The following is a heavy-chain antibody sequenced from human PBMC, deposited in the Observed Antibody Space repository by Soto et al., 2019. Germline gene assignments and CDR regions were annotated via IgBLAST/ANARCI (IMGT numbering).Heavy chain of an antibody. CDR3: ARGGSYHLAFDY. J-gene: IGHJ4*02. D-gene: IGHD1-26*01. CDR1: GFTFSSYG. CDR2: IWYDGSNK. V-gene: IGHV3-33*01. Sequence: GGSLRLSCAASGFTFSSYGMHWVRQAPGKGLEWVAVIWYDGSNKYYADSVKGRFTISRDNSKNTLYLQMNSLRAEDTAVYYCARGGSYHLAFDYWGQGTLVTVSS.